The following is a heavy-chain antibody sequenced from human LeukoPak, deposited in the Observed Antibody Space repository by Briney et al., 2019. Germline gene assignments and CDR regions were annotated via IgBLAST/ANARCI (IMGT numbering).Heavy chain of an antibody. J-gene: IGHJ4*02. CDR1: GGSVSSGGYY. D-gene: IGHD4-17*01. V-gene: IGHV4-31*01. Sequence: SQTLSLTCTVSGGSVSSGGYYWTWVRQHPGEGLEWLGYIYYNGNTYYNPSLKSPVTISGKTSKNQFSLKLSSVTAADTAVYYCARTDDYGVQRHDYWGQGTLVTVSS. CDR2: IYYNGNT. CDR3: ARTDDYGVQRHDY.